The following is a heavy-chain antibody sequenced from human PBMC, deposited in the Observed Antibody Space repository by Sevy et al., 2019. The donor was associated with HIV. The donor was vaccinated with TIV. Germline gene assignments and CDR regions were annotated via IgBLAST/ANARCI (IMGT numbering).Heavy chain of an antibody. CDR2: ISGSGGST. V-gene: IGHV3-23*01. Sequence: GGSLRLSCEASGFTFRNYAMLWVRQAPGKGLEWVSTISGSGGSTYYADSVKARFTISRDNSKNTVYLEMNSLRAEDTAVYYCAKEDYSVYEWGQGTLVTVSS. CDR3: AKEDYSVYE. D-gene: IGHD5-12*01. CDR1: GFTFRNYA. J-gene: IGHJ4*02.